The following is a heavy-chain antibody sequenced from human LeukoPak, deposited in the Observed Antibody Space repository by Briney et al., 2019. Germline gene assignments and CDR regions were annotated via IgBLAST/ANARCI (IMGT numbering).Heavy chain of an antibody. CDR1: GPTFSSHG. V-gene: IGHV3-33*01. CDR3: ARGAPYYDILTGDTFDI. D-gene: IGHD3-9*01. CDR2: IWYDVSKN. J-gene: IGHJ4*02. Sequence: GTSLRPSCAASGPTFSSHGIDSVRQARGKWREWVAVIWYDVSKNNCADCVKGRFTISRDNSKNPLYLQLNSLRPEFTSFYYCARGAPYYDILTGDTFDIWGQGTLVTVSS.